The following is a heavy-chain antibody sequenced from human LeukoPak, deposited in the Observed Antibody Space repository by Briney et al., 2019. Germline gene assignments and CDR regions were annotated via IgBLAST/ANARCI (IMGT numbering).Heavy chain of an antibody. D-gene: IGHD5-12*01. Sequence: PGGSLRLSCAASGFTFSSYGMHWVRQAPGKGLEWVAVISYDGSNKYYADSVKGRFTISRDNSKNTLYLQMNSLRPEDTAVYYCAKGPQGAGGYDYDGDYWGQGTLVTVSS. J-gene: IGHJ4*02. CDR3: AKGPQGAGGYDYDGDY. CDR2: ISYDGSNK. V-gene: IGHV3-30*18. CDR1: GFTFSSYG.